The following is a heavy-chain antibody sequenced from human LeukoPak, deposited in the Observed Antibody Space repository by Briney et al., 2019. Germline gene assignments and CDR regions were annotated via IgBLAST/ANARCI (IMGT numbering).Heavy chain of an antibody. V-gene: IGHV1-2*02. CDR2: INPNSGGT. D-gene: IGHD2-21*01. Sequence: ASVKVSCKASGYTFTGYYMHWVRQASGQGLEWVGWINPNSGGTNYAQKFQGRVTMTRDTSISTAYMELSRLRSDDTAVYYCARYQVIVSYDYWGQGTLVTVSS. CDR3: ARYQVIVSYDY. CDR1: GYTFTGYY. J-gene: IGHJ4*02.